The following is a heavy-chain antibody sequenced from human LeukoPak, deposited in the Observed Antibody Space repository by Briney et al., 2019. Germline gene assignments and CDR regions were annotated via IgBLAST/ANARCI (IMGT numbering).Heavy chain of an antibody. J-gene: IGHJ4*02. D-gene: IGHD6-13*01. V-gene: IGHV3-30*03. CDR3: ASHWAQQVVSDY. CDR1: GFTFSSYG. Sequence: GGSPRLSCAASGFTFSSYGMHWVRQAPGKGLEWVAVISYDGKNKYYADAVKGRFTISRDNSKNTLYLQMSSLRPEDTAVYYCASHWAQQVVSDYWGQGTLVTVSS. CDR2: ISYDGKNK.